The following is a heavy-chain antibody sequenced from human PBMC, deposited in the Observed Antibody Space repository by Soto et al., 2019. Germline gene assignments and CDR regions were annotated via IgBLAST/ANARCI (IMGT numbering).Heavy chain of an antibody. CDR1: GGSISSYY. CDR3: ARVLVPAAVDYYYYGMDV. J-gene: IGHJ6*02. CDR2: IYYSGST. V-gene: IGHV4-59*01. Sequence: SETLSLTCTVSGGSISSYYWSWIRQPPGKGLEWIGYIYYSGSTNYNPSLKSRVTISVDTSKNQFSLKLSSVTAADTAVYYCARVLVPAAVDYYYYGMDVWGQGTTVTVSS. D-gene: IGHD2-2*01.